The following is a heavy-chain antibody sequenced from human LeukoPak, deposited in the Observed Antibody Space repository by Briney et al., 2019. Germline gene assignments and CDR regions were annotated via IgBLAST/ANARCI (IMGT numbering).Heavy chain of an antibody. J-gene: IGHJ4*02. CDR1: GFTFTSYG. CDR3: TRGSSSHQYSVDS. V-gene: IGHV3-30*02. Sequence: PGGSLRLSCAASGFTFTSYGMHWVRQAPGKGLEWVALTRYDKSNIYYADSVKGRFTISRDNSRNTLYLQMSSLRAEDTAVYYCTRGSSSHQYSVDSWGQGTLVTVSS. CDR2: TRYDKSNI. D-gene: IGHD6-19*01.